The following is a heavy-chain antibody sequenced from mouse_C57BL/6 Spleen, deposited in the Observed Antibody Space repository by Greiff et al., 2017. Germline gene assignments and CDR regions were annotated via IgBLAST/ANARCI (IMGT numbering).Heavy chain of an antibody. V-gene: IGHV5-9-1*02. Sequence: EVKLQESGEGLVKPGGSLKLSCAASGFTFSSYAMSWVRQTPEKRLEWVAYISSGGDYIYYADTVKGRFTISRDNARNTLYLQMSSLKSEDTAMYYCTRDLRGYAMDYWGQGTSVTVSS. J-gene: IGHJ4*01. CDR1: GFTFSSYA. CDR2: ISSGGDYI. CDR3: TRDLRGYAMDY.